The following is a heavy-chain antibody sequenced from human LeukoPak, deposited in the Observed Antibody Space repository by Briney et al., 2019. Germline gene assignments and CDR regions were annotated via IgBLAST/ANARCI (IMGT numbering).Heavy chain of an antibody. J-gene: IGHJ6*04. D-gene: IGHD2-15*01. CDR1: GFTFSSYA. CDR3: ASLGYCSGGSCYKSESYYYYGMDV. CDR2: ISSSGSTI. V-gene: IGHV3-48*03. Sequence: GGSLRLSCAASGFTFSSYAMSWVRQAPGKGLEWVSYISSSGSTIYYADSVKGRFTISRDNAKNSLYLQMNSLRAEDTAVYYCASLGYCSGGSCYKSESYYYYGMDVWGKGATVTVSS.